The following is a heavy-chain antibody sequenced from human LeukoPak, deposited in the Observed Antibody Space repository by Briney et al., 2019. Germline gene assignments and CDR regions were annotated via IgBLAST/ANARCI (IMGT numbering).Heavy chain of an antibody. CDR3: ARADSSGFGDAFDI. Sequence: GGSLRLSCAASGFTFSSYSMNWGRQAPGKGLEWVSSISSSSSYIYYADSVKGRFTISRANSKTTLYLQMNRLRAEDTAVYYCARADSSGFGDAFDIWGQGTMVTVSS. CDR2: ISSSSSYI. V-gene: IGHV3-21*01. J-gene: IGHJ3*02. D-gene: IGHD3-22*01. CDR1: GFTFSSYS.